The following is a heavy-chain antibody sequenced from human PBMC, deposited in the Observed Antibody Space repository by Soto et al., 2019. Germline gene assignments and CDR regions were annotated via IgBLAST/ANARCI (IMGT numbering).Heavy chain of an antibody. CDR2: ISASGGST. D-gene: IGHD6-13*01. V-gene: IGHV3-23*01. J-gene: IGHJ4*02. CDR1: GFTFSTYA. CDR3: AGYSSTCPLFDY. Sequence: GGSLRLSCAASGFTFSTYAMTWVRQAPGKGLEWVSAISASGGSTYYADSVKGRFTISRDNSKNTLHLQMNSLRAEDTALYYCAGYSSTCPLFDYWGQGTLLTVSS.